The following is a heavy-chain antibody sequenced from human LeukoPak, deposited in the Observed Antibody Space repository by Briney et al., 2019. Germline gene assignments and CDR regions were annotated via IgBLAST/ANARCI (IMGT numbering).Heavy chain of an antibody. V-gene: IGHV4-30-4*08. CDR2: IYYSGST. CDR3: ARGAEGGYLPVDY. D-gene: IGHD3-22*01. J-gene: IGHJ4*02. CDR1: GGSLSSGGYY. Sequence: SETLSLTCTVSGGSLSSGGYYWSWIRQHPGKGLEWIGYIYYSGSTYYNPSLKSRVTISVDTSKNQFSLKLSSVTAADTAVYYCARGAEGGYLPVDYWGQGTLVTVSS.